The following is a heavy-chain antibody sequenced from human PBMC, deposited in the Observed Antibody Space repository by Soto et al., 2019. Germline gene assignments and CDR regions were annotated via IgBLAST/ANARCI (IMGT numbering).Heavy chain of an antibody. CDR2: VYHSGSS. J-gene: IGHJ4*02. Sequence: LSLTCGVSAYSISSDHYWGWVRQPPGKGLEWIGCVYHSGSSYNNPSLKGRLTISVDTSENQFILELSSVTAADTAVYYCARVLHDASGSFFDFWGPGTLVTVSS. CDR3: ARVLHDASGSFFDF. CDR1: AYSISSDHY. D-gene: IGHD3-22*01. V-gene: IGHV4-38-2*01.